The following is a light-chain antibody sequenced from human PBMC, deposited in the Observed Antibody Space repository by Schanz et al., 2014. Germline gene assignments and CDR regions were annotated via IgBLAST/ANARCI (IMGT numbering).Light chain of an antibody. CDR2: EGT. V-gene: IGLV2-23*03. J-gene: IGLJ2*01. CDR3: CSYAGSYTFVL. CDR1: SSDVGSYNL. Sequence: QSALTQPASVSGSPGQSITISCTGTSSDVGSYNLVSWYQQHPGKAPKLMIYEGTKRPSGVSNRFSASKSGNTASLTISRLQAEDEADYYCCSYAGSYTFVLFGGGTKLTVL.